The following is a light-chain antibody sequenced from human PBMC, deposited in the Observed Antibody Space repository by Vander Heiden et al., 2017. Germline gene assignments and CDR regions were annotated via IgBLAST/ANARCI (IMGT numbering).Light chain of an antibody. Sequence: DTQTTQSPSTLSASVGDRVTITCRASQSISSWLAWYQQKPGKAPKLLIYKASSLESGIPSRCSGSGSGTEFTLTISSLQPDDFATYYCQQYNSYSYTFGQGTKLEIK. CDR3: QQYNSYSYT. J-gene: IGKJ2*01. V-gene: IGKV1-5*03. CDR1: QSISSW. CDR2: KAS.